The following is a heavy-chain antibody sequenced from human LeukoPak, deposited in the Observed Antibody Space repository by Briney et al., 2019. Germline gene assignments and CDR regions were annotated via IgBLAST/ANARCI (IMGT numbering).Heavy chain of an antibody. CDR1: GFTFSRYA. J-gene: IGHJ4*02. CDR3: VKDSSSGSYFDY. CDR2: ISSNGGST. D-gene: IGHD3-10*01. Sequence: GGSVRLSCSASGFTFSRYAMHWVRQAPGKGLEYVSAISSNGGSTYYADSVKGRFTISRDNSRNTLHLQMSSLRVEDTAVYYCVKDSSSGSYFDYCGAGTLVTVSS. V-gene: IGHV3-64D*06.